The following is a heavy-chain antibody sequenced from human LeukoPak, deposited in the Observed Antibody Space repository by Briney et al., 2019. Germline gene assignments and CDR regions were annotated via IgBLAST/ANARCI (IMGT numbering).Heavy chain of an antibody. CDR2: IKQDGSEK. D-gene: IGHD6-13*01. V-gene: IGHV3-7*01. CDR3: ARDSAGNDY. Sequence: GGSLRLSCAASGFTFSTYWMSWVRQAPGKGLERVANIKQDGSEKYYVDSVKGRFTISKDNAKNSLYLQMNSLRAEDTAMYYCARDSAGNDYWGQGTLVTVSS. CDR1: GFTFSTYW. J-gene: IGHJ4*02.